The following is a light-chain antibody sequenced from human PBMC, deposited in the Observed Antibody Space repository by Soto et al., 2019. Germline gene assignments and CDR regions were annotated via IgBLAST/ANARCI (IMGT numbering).Light chain of an antibody. CDR3: QQYDSYSFT. J-gene: IGKJ3*01. CDR1: QSISTW. Sequence: DIQMTQSPSTLSASVGDRVTITCRANQSISTWLAWYQRKPGKAPKLLIYKASSLESGVPSRFSGSGSGTEFTLTIRRLQPDDFATYFCQQYDSYSFTFGPGTKVDIK. V-gene: IGKV1-5*03. CDR2: KAS.